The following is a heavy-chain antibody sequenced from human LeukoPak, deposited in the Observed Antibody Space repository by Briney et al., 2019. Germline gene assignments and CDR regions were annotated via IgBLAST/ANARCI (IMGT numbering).Heavy chain of an antibody. D-gene: IGHD3-22*01. CDR2: ISDGGDSS. CDR1: GFSVSSFV. CDR3: VRDDDRPDNGLDY. V-gene: IGHV3-23*01. J-gene: IGHJ4*02. Sequence: GGSLRLSCAASGFSVSSFVVGWVRQAPGKGLEWVSGISDGGDSSYYADSVKGRFTISRDNSKNTLYLQMNSLRAEDTAVYYCVRDDDRPDNGLDYWGQGTLVTVSS.